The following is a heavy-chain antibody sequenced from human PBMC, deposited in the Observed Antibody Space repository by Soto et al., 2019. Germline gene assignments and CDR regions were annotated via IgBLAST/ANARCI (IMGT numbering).Heavy chain of an antibody. CDR1: GYTFTSYD. V-gene: IGHV1-69*13. J-gene: IGHJ6*02. D-gene: IGHD2-2*01. Sequence: ASVKVSCKASGYTFTSYDINWVRQATGQGLEWMGWMIPNFGTANYAQKFQGRVTITADESTSTAYMELSSLRSEDTAVYYCARSGLDIVLVPAARNYGMDVWGQGTTVTVSS. CDR2: MIPNFGTA. CDR3: ARSGLDIVLVPAARNYGMDV.